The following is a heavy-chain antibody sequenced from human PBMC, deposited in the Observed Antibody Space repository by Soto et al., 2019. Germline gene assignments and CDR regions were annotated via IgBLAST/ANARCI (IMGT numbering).Heavy chain of an antibody. V-gene: IGHV1-69*01. Sequence: QVHLEQSGAEVRKPGTSVKVSCKAYGGSFSTNEIDWVRQAPGQGREWMGRIFPNVGTADYAQKFQGRLTIIADESTTTVYMDLSRLTSADTAVYFCARARYSSRWGTFDSWGQGTQVAVSS. CDR2: IFPNVGTA. CDR3: ARARYSSRWGTFDS. J-gene: IGHJ4*02. D-gene: IGHD6-19*01. CDR1: GGSFSTNE.